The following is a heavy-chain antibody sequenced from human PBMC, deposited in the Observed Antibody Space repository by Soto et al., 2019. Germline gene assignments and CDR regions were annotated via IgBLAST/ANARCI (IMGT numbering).Heavy chain of an antibody. V-gene: IGHV4-31*03. J-gene: IGHJ4*02. CDR2: IDYSGSN. D-gene: IGHD6-13*01. Sequence: QVQLQESGPGLVKPSQTLSLTCTVSGGSISSGGYYWSWIRQHPGKGLEWIGYIDYSGSNYYNPSLKRRVTISVDTSKNQFSLNLSSVTAADTAVYYCSSSFGVAAAGPFDYWGQGTLVTVSS. CDR1: GGSISSGGYY. CDR3: SSSFGVAAAGPFDY.